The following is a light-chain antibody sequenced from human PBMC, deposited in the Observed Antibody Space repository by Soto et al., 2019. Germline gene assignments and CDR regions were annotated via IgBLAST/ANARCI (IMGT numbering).Light chain of an antibody. V-gene: IGKV1-9*01. CDR1: HGISSY. J-gene: IGKJ3*01. Sequence: DIQLTQAPSSLSAAVGDRVPITCRSRHGISSYLACYQQQPGKAPKLLIYAASTLQRGVPSRFIGSGSGTDFTLTISSLQPEDFAPYYFQQINRSPPTFVHGTQVDS. CDR2: AAS. CDR3: QQINRSPPT.